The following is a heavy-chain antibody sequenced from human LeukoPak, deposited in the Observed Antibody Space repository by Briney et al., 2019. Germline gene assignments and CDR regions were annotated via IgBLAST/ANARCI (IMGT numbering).Heavy chain of an antibody. CDR1: GFIFSDHY. CDR3: GRAGRYCSGGSCYGENWFDP. V-gene: IGHV3-72*01. D-gene: IGHD2-15*01. J-gene: IGHJ5*02. CDR2: IRNKAQRHTT. Sequence: PGGCLRLSCAASGFIFSDHYMDWVRQAPGKGLEWVGRIRNKAQRHTTVYAASVNGRFIISRDDSTNSLYLQMNNLEAEDTAVYYCGRAGRYCSGGSCYGENWFDPWGQGTLVTVSS.